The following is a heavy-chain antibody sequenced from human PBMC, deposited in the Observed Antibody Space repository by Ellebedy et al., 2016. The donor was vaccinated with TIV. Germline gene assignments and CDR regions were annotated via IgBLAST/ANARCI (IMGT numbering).Heavy chain of an antibody. J-gene: IGHJ4*02. V-gene: IGHV1-3*01. Sequence: ASVKVSCKASGYTFTSYAMHWVRQAPGQRLEWMGWINAGNGNTKYSQKFQGRVTITRDKSTSTAYMELSSLRSEDTAVYYCARGELLRDFDYWGQGTLVTVSS. CDR2: INAGNGNT. D-gene: IGHD1-26*01. CDR1: GYTFTSYA. CDR3: ARGELLRDFDY.